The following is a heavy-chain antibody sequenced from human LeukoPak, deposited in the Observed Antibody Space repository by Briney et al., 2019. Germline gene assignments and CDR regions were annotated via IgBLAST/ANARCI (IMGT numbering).Heavy chain of an antibody. CDR2: IYYSGST. CDR3: ARHGALYYYDSSGYRWFDP. CDR1: GGSISSYY. J-gene: IGHJ5*02. Sequence: SETLSLTCTVSGGSISSYYWSWIRQPPGKGLEWIGYIYYSGSTNYNPSLKSRVTISVDTSKNQFSLKLSSVTAADTAVYYCARHGALYYYDSSGYRWFDPWGQGTLVTVSS. D-gene: IGHD3-22*01. V-gene: IGHV4-59*08.